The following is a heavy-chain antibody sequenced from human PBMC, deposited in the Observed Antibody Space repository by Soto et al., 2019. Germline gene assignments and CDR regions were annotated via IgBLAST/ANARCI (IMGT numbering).Heavy chain of an antibody. V-gene: IGHV3-11*01. D-gene: IGHD2-15*01. Sequence: GALRLSCAASGFTFSDYYMSWIRQAPGKGLEWVSYISGSAITIYYADSVKGRFTISRDNAKNSLYLQMNSLRAEDTAVYYCARDSGYCSGGSCDNAFDIWGQGTMVTVSS. J-gene: IGHJ3*02. CDR3: ARDSGYCSGGSCDNAFDI. CDR2: ISGSAITI. CDR1: GFTFSDYY.